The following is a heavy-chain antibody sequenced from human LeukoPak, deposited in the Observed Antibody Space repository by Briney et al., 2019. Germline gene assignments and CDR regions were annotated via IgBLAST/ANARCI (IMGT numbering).Heavy chain of an antibody. CDR3: AKGPRQQLVTRFDN. Sequence: GGSLRLSCAASGFTFSSYWMSWVRQAPGEGLEWVANIKQDGTEKYYMDSVKGRFTVSRDTSKNTLYLHMSSLRADDTAVYYCAKGPRQQLVTRFDNWGQGTLVTVSS. CDR2: IKQDGTEK. J-gene: IGHJ4*02. D-gene: IGHD6-13*01. V-gene: IGHV3-7*05. CDR1: GFTFSSYW.